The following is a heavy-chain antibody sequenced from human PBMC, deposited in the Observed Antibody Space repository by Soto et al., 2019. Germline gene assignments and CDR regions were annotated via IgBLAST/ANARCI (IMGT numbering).Heavy chain of an antibody. D-gene: IGHD5-12*01. Sequence: QVQLQESGPGLVKPSGTLSLTCAVSGGSISDNWWSWVRQPPGKGLAWIGEVYHSGTTYYNPSLKSRVTISLDKSASQISLTLNSVTAADTAVYYCARHLAVARTRGFDSWGQGTLVTVSS. CDR2: VYHSGTT. V-gene: IGHV4-4*02. J-gene: IGHJ4*02. CDR3: ARHLAVARTRGFDS. CDR1: GGSISDNW.